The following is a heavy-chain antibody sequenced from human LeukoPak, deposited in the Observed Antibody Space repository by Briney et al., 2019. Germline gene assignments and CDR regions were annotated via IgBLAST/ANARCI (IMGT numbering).Heavy chain of an antibody. Sequence: SETLSPTCTVSGGSISSSSYYWGWIRQPPGKGLEWIGSIYYSGSTYYNPSLKSRVTISVDTSKNQFSLKLNSVTAADTAVFYCAANSADYNTLGSSYKVWGQGTLVTVSS. D-gene: IGHD3-10*01. CDR1: GGSISSSSYY. CDR3: AANSADYNTLGSSYKV. J-gene: IGHJ4*02. V-gene: IGHV4-39*01. CDR2: IYYSGST.